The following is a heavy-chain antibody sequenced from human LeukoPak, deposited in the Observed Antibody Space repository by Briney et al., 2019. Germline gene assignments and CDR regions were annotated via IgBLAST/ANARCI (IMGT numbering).Heavy chain of an antibody. CDR3: ARTRYYYGSGSYYNADYYGMDV. J-gene: IGHJ6*02. V-gene: IGHV6-1*01. CDR1: GDSVSSNSAA. D-gene: IGHD3-10*01. Sequence: SQTLSLTCAISGDSVSSNSAAWNWIRQSPSRGLEWLGRTYYRSKWYNDYAVSVKSRITINPDTSKNQFSLQLNSVTPEDTAVYYCARTRYYYGSGSYYNADYYGMDVWGQGTTVTVSS. CDR2: TYYRSKWYN.